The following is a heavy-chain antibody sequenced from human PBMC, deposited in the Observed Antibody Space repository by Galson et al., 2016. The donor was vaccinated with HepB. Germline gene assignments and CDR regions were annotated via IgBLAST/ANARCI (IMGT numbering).Heavy chain of an antibody. J-gene: IGHJ4*02. CDR1: GYIFRTYP. CDR3: AREAERWNYLDY. V-gene: IGHV3-30*04. Sequence: SLRLSCAASGYIFRTYPMHWVRQAPGKGLEWVAVISSDGSNEWYADSVKGRFTISRDNSQNTLSLQMSSLRPEDTAAYYCAREAERWNYLDYWGQGALVTFSS. CDR2: ISSDGSNE. D-gene: IGHD5-24*01.